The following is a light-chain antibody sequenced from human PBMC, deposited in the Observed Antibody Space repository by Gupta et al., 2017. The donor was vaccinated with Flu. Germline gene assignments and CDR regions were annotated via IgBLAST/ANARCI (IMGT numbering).Light chain of an antibody. CDR1: SSDVGGYNY. J-gene: IGLJ2*01. Sequence: QSALTPPASVSAHPRQPIPTSFTVTSSDVGGYNYVSWYQQHPGKAPKLMIYEVSHRPSGVSDRFSGSKSGNTASLTISGLQAEDEANYYCNSYTSSGTVIFGGGTKLTVL. V-gene: IGLV2-14*01. CDR3: NSYTSSGTVI. CDR2: EVS.